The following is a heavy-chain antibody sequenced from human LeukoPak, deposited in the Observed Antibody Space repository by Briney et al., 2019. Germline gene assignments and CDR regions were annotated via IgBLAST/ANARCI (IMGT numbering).Heavy chain of an antibody. D-gene: IGHD3-3*01. J-gene: IGHJ4*02. V-gene: IGHV1-69*13. CDR2: IIPIFGTA. Sequence: SVKVSCKASGGTFSSYAISWVRQAPGQGLEWMGGIIPIFGTANYAQKFQGRVTITADESTSTAYMELSSLRSEDTAVYYCARGITFFGGGQYYFDNWGQGTRVTVSS. CDR3: ARGITFFGGGQYYFDN. CDR1: GGTFSSYA.